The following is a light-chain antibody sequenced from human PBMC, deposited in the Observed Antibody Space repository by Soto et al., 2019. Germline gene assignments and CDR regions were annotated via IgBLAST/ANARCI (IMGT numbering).Light chain of an antibody. CDR3: QQYNNWPIT. CDR2: GAS. Sequence: EVLMTQSPATLSVAPGERATLSCRASQSVGSLVAWYQQKPGQAPRLLMYGASTRATGIAARFTGSGSGTEFTLTISSLQTEDFAVYYCQQYNNWPITFGPGTRLEIK. J-gene: IGKJ5*01. CDR1: QSVGSL. V-gene: IGKV3-15*01.